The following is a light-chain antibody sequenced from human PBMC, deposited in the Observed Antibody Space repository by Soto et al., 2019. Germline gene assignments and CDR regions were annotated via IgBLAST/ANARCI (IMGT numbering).Light chain of an antibody. Sequence: EIVLTQSPGTLSLSPGERATLSCRASQSVSSSYLAWYQQNPGQAPRLLIYGASSRATGIPDRFSGSGSGTDFTLNIIRLEPEDFAVYYCQQFGSSPLFTFGPGTKVDVK. CDR2: GAS. CDR1: QSVSSSY. J-gene: IGKJ3*01. V-gene: IGKV3-20*01. CDR3: QQFGSSPLFT.